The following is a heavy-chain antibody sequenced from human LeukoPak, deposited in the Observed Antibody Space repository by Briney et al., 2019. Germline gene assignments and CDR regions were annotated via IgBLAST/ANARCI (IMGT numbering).Heavy chain of an antibody. V-gene: IGHV1-2*02. D-gene: IGHD6-19*01. Sequence: AASVKVSCKASGYTLTGYYLHWVRQAHGQGLEWMGWINPNTGATHSAQKFQGRITMTRDTSISTAYMDLSRLRSDDTAVYYCARDRVGSGWPRPYYFEVWGQGPLVTVSS. J-gene: IGHJ4*02. CDR1: GYTLTGYY. CDR2: INPNTGAT. CDR3: ARDRVGSGWPRPYYFEV.